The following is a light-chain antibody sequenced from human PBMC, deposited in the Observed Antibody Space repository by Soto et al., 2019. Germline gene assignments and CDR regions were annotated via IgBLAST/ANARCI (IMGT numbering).Light chain of an antibody. V-gene: IGKV1-5*01. J-gene: IGKJ1*01. Sequence: DIQMTQSPPTLSASVGDRVTITCRASQSMSNWLAWYQQKPGKAPKLLIYDASHLENGVPSRFSGSGSGTEFTLTICSLQPDDFATYYCQQYTTYSGTFGQGTKV. CDR2: DAS. CDR3: QQYTTYSGT. CDR1: QSMSNW.